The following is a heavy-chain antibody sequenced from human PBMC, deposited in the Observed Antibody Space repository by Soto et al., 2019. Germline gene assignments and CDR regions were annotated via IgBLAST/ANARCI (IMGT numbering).Heavy chain of an antibody. J-gene: IGHJ5*01. Sequence: QVQLVESGGGVVQPGRSLRLTCAASGFIFSGSGMHWVRQASGKGLEWVALVSDDGTRKYYVDSVKGRFIISRDNAENAVYVQMNSLRAEDTAVYDWARCVGGAMDDNSGKYDSWGQGTLVTVSS. CDR2: VSDDGTRK. CDR3: ARCVGGAMDDNSGKYDS. V-gene: IGHV3-30*03. CDR1: GFIFSGSG. D-gene: IGHD3-22*01.